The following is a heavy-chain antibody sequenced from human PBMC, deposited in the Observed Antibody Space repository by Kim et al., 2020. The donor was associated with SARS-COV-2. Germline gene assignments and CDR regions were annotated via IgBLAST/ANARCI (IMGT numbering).Heavy chain of an antibody. J-gene: IGHJ4*02. V-gene: IGHV3-23*01. CDR2: SK. CDR3: SSSTVGAYFDY. D-gene: IGHD1-26*01. Sequence: SKYYTEPVKGRITIARDNPKDTFYLQMNSLRAEDTAVYYCSSSTVGAYFDYWGQGSLVTVSS.